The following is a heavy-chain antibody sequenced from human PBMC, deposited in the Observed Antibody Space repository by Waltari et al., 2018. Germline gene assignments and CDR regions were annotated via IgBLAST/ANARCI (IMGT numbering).Heavy chain of an antibody. CDR2: IYIVWTS. V-gene: IGHV4-61*01. D-gene: IGHD2-2*01. Sequence: QVQVQVSGPGLVQPSETLSPPCCLSGGSVSSVSFYWTWIRRPPGNGLEGIGYIYIVWTSKYHPSLKSRVTMSLDTSKNEVSLRLSSVTADDTAVYYCARAVGSGDFYYMDVWGNGTTVTVSS. CDR3: ARAVGSGDFYYMDV. CDR1: GGSVSSVSFY. J-gene: IGHJ6*03.